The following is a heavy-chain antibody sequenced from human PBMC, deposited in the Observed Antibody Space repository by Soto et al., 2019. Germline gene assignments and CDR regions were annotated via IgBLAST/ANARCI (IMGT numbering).Heavy chain of an antibody. Sequence: QLQLQESGPGLVKPSETLSLTCAVSGDSINSSSYYWGWIRQPPGKALEGIGSIFHTGSTQYNPSLKSRVTVSVDTAKSQFSLRLTAMTAADTAVYYCARHERVSAEMEWGQGSLVTVSS. CDR3: ARHERVSAEME. CDR1: GDSINSSSYY. V-gene: IGHV4-39*01. J-gene: IGHJ4*02. D-gene: IGHD2-8*01. CDR2: IFHTGST.